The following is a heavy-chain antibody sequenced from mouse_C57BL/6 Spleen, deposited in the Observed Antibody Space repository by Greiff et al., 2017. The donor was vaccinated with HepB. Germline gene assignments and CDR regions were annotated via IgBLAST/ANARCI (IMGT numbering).Heavy chain of an antibody. D-gene: IGHD2-1*01. V-gene: IGHV1-82*01. Sequence: QVQLQQSGPELVKPGASVKISCKASGYAFSSSWMNWVKQRPGKGLEWIGRIYPGDGDTNYNGKFKGKATLTADKSSSTAYMQLSSLTSEDAAVYFCTSRDYYGNYDYFDYWGQGTTLTVSS. J-gene: IGHJ2*01. CDR2: IYPGDGDT. CDR1: GYAFSSSW. CDR3: TSRDYYGNYDYFDY.